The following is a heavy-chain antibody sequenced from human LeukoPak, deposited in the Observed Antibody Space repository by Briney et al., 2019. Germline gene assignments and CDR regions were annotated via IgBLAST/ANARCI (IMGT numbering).Heavy chain of an antibody. CDR2: ISSSGSTI. Sequence: GGSLRLSCAASGFTFSSYEMNWVRQAPGKGLEWVSYISSSGSTIYYADSVKGRFTISRDNAKNSLYLQMNSLRAEDTAVYYCANSRYDSSGYYGIIGYWGQGTLVTVSS. D-gene: IGHD3-22*01. J-gene: IGHJ4*02. CDR3: ANSRYDSSGYYGIIGY. CDR1: GFTFSSYE. V-gene: IGHV3-48*03.